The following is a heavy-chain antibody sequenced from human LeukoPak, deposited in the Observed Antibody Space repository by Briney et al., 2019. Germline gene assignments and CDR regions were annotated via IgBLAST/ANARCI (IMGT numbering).Heavy chain of an antibody. J-gene: IGHJ4*02. CDR3: ARAVDIAVAGYFDY. Sequence: PSETLSLTCTVSGNSISSGYYWGWIRQPPGKGLEWIGSIYHSGSTNYNPSLKSRVTISVDKSKNQFSLKLSSVTAADTAVYYCARAVDIAVAGYFDYWGQGTLVTVSS. CDR1: GNSISSGYY. D-gene: IGHD6-19*01. V-gene: IGHV4-38-2*02. CDR2: IYHSGST.